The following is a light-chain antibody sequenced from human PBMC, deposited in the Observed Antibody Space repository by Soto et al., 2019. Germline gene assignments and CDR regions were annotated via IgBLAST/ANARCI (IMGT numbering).Light chain of an antibody. CDR1: TGAVTSGYY. V-gene: IGLV7-43*01. J-gene: IGLJ2*01. Sequence: QAVVTQEPSLTVSPGGTVTLTCASSTGAVTSGYYPNWFQQKPGQAPRSLIYSTSNKYSWTPARFSGSLLGGKAALTLSGVQPEDEAEYYCLLYYGGTQLVFGGGTQLTVL. CDR2: STS. CDR3: LLYYGGTQLV.